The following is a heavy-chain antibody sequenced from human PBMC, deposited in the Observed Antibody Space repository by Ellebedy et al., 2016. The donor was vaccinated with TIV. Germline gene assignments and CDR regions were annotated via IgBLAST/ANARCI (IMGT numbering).Heavy chain of an antibody. Sequence: GGSLRLSCAASGFTFNSFGMQWVRQAPGKGLEWVAVIWYDGSKEYYADSVKGRFTISRDNSKNTLYLQMSSLRAEDTALYFCLRDASSGYGPEYFFDYWGQGTLVTVSS. V-gene: IGHV3-33*01. CDR3: LRDASSGYGPEYFFDY. D-gene: IGHD5-12*01. CDR2: IWYDGSKE. CDR1: GFTFNSFG. J-gene: IGHJ4*02.